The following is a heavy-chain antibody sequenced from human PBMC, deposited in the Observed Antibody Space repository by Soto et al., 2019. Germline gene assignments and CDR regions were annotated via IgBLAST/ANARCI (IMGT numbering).Heavy chain of an antibody. Sequence: SETLSLTCAVYGGSFSGYYWSWIRQPPGKGLEWIGEINHSGSTNYNPSLKSRVTISVDTSKNQFSLKLSSVTAADTAVYYCAREAAIIVGATTRWFDPWGQGTLVTVSS. D-gene: IGHD1-26*01. CDR1: GGSFSGYY. CDR3: AREAAIIVGATTRWFDP. V-gene: IGHV4-34*01. CDR2: INHSGST. J-gene: IGHJ5*02.